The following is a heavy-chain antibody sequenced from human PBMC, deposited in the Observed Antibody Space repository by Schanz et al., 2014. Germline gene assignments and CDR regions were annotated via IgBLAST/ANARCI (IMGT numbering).Heavy chain of an antibody. CDR3: AKGEDSSHWGAFDY. CDR1: GFTFSIHA. CDR2: ISGSGGST. V-gene: IGHV3-23*04. J-gene: IGHJ4*02. Sequence: EVQLVESGGDLVQPGGSLRLSCAASGFTFSIHAMSWVRQAPGKGLEWVSIISGSGGSTSYADSVKGRFTISRDNSKNTLFLQVGSLRDEDTAVYYWAKGEDSSHWGAFDYWGQGTLVTVSS. D-gene: IGHD3-22*01.